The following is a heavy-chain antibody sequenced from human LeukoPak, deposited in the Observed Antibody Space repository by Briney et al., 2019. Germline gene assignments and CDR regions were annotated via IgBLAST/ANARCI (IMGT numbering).Heavy chain of an antibody. J-gene: IGHJ3*02. D-gene: IGHD6-13*01. Sequence: GGSLRLSCAASGFTFSSYGMHWVRQAPGKGLEWVAVIWYDGSNKYYADSVKGRFTISSDNSKNTLYLQMNSLRAEDTAVYYCARRYSSSWYLAFDIWGQGTMVTVSS. V-gene: IGHV3-33*01. CDR3: ARRYSSSWYLAFDI. CDR2: IWYDGSNK. CDR1: GFTFSSYG.